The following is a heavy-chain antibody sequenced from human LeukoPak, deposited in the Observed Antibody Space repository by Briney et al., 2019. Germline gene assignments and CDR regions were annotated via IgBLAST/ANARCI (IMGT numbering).Heavy chain of an antibody. V-gene: IGHV3-48*03. CDR2: ISSSGSTI. CDR1: GFTFSSYE. CDR3: ARDMTLAWYGGLDY. Sequence: PGGPLRLSCAASGFTFSSYEMNWVRQAPGKGLEWVSYISSSGSTIYYADSVKGRFTISRDNAKNSLYLQMNSLRAEDTAVYYCARDMTLAWYGGLDYWGQGTLVTVSS. J-gene: IGHJ4*02. D-gene: IGHD4-23*01.